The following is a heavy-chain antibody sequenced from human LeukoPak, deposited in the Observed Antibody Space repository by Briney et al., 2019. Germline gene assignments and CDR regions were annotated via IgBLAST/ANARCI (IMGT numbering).Heavy chain of an antibody. V-gene: IGHV4-4*07. CDR3: ARSEFPDIVVVPAAIGAEYFQH. Sequence: SETLSLTCTVSGGSISSYYWSWIRQPAGKGLEWIGRDYTSGSTNYNPSLKGRVTMSVDTSKNQFSLKLSSVTAADTAVYYCARSEFPDIVVVPAAIGAEYFQHWGQGSLVTVSS. J-gene: IGHJ1*01. D-gene: IGHD2-2*01. CDR2: DYTSGST. CDR1: GGSISSYY.